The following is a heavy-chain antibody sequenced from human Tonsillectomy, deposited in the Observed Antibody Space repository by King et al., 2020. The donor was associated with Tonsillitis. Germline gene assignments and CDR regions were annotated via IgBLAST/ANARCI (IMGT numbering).Heavy chain of an antibody. D-gene: IGHD6-13*01. CDR2: IWYDGNRK. Sequence: VQLVESGGGVVQPGRSLRISCAGSGFSFGHYGMHWVRQAPGKGLEWVALIWYDGNRKYYADSVKGRFTVSRDNSKNTVFLQMNSLRAEDTAVYYCARDLQGTADYWGQGTLVTVSS. V-gene: IGHV3-33*01. CDR3: ARDLQGTADY. J-gene: IGHJ4*02. CDR1: GFSFGHYG.